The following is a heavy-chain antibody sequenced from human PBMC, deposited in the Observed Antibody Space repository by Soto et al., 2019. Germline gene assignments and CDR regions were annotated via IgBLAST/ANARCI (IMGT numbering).Heavy chain of an antibody. CDR3: ARGPGGPDGPGDY. Sequence: QVQLVQSGAEVKKPGASVKVSCKASGYTFTSYAMHWVRQAPGQRLEWMGWINAGNGNTKYSQKFQGSVTITRDTSASTAYMELSSLRSEDTPVYYCARGPGGPDGPGDYWGQGTLVTVSS. CDR2: INAGNGNT. CDR1: GYTFTSYA. D-gene: IGHD2-15*01. J-gene: IGHJ4*02. V-gene: IGHV1-3*01.